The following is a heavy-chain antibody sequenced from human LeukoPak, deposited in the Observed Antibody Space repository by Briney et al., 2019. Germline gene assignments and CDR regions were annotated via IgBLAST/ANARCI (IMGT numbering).Heavy chain of an antibody. CDR1: GGSISSYY. CDR2: IYYSGST. D-gene: IGHD2/OR15-2a*01. Sequence: SETLSLTCTVSGGSISSYYWSWIRQPPGKGLEWIGYIYYSGSTNYNSSLKSRVTISVDTSKNQFSLKLSSVTAADTAVYYCARLVGSFYMDVWGQGTLVTVSS. J-gene: IGHJ4*02. CDR3: ARLVGSFYMDV. V-gene: IGHV4-59*01.